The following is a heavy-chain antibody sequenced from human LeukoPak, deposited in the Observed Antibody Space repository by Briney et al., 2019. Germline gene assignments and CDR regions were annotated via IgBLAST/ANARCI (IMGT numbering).Heavy chain of an antibody. CDR2: IYSGGST. CDR1: GFTVSSNY. CDR3: ASMHYDSSGYYPHSAFDI. D-gene: IGHD3-22*01. V-gene: IGHV3-53*01. J-gene: IGHJ3*02. Sequence: PGGSLRLSCAASGFTVSSNYMSWVRQAPGKGLGWVSVIYSGGSTYYADSVKGRFTISRDNSKNTLYLQMNSLRAEDTAVYYCASMHYDSSGYYPHSAFDIWGQGTMVTVSS.